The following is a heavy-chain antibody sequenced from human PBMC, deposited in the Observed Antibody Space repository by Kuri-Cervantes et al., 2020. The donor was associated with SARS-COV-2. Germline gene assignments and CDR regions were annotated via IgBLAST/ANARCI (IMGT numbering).Heavy chain of an antibody. CDR1: EGTFSSAI. CDR2: IMPALGIP. J-gene: IGHJ4*02. D-gene: IGHD3-10*01. V-gene: IGHV1-69*10. CDR3: ATDGMDGSLTLDY. Sequence: SVKVSCKASEGTFSSAIISWVRQAPGQGLEWMGGIMPALGIPNYAQKFRGRVTITADKATRTAYMELSRLKSDDTALYYCATDGMDGSLTLDYWGQGTLVTVSS.